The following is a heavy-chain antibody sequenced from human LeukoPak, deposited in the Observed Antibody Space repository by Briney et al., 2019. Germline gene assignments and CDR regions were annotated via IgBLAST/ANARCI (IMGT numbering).Heavy chain of an antibody. CDR3: ARMGSGSYYYYGMDV. J-gene: IGHJ6*02. Sequence: ASVKVSCKASGGTFSSYAINWVRQATGQGLEWMGWMNPNSGNTGYAQKFQGRVTMTRNTSISTAYMELSSLRSEDTAVYYCARMGSGSYYYYGMDVWGQGTTVTVSS. CDR1: GGTFSSYA. D-gene: IGHD3-10*01. CDR2: MNPNSGNT. V-gene: IGHV1-8*02.